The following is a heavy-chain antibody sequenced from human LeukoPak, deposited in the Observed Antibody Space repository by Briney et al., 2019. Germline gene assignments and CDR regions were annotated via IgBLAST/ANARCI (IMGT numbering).Heavy chain of an antibody. CDR3: ARDVSRFSSGYYGY. V-gene: IGHV1-2*02. CDR2: INPNSGGT. CDR1: GYTFTSCY. J-gene: IGHJ4*02. D-gene: IGHD3-22*01. Sequence: ASVKVSCKASGYTFTSCYMNWVRQALGQGLEWMGWINPNSGGTNYAQKFQGRVTMTRDTSISTTYLEPMRLRSDDTAVYYCARDVSRFSSGYYGYWGQGTLVTVSS.